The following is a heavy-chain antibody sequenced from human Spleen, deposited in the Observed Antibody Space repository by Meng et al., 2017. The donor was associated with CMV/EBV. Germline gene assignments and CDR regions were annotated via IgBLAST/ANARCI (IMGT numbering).Heavy chain of an antibody. J-gene: IGHJ4*02. CDR1: GFTFSSYS. CDR2: ISSSSSYI. CDR3: AREGRKGADY. Sequence: GESLKISCAASGFTFSSYSMNWVRQAPGKGLEWVSSISSSSSYIYYADSVKGRFTISRDNAKNSLYLQMNSLRAEDTAVYYCAREGRKGADYWGQGTLVTVSS. V-gene: IGHV3-21*01. D-gene: IGHD1-26*01.